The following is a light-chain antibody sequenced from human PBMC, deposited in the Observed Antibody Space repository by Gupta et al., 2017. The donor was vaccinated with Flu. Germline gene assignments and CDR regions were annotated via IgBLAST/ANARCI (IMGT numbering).Light chain of an antibody. V-gene: IGKV1-5*03. J-gene: IGKJ1*01. Sequence: DIEMTQSPSTLSASVGDRVSITCRASQSVGTWVEWHQQKPGKAPHLLIYNASRVESGVPSRFSGSGSGTEFTLTISSRQPEDFANYYCQQQNYSLWAFGQGTKVEI. CDR1: QSVGTW. CDR2: NAS. CDR3: QQQNYSLWA.